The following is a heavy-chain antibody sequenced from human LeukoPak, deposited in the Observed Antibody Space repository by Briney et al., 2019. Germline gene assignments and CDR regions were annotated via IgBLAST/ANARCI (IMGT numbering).Heavy chain of an antibody. CDR3: ARVGPTGTAFDY. V-gene: IGHV3-74*01. Sequence: GGSLRLSCAASGFTFSSYWMHWVRQAPGKGLVWVSRINSDGSSTSYADSVKGRFIISRDNAKNTLYLQMNSLRAEDTAVYYCARVGPTGTAFDYWGQGTLVTVSS. CDR2: INSDGSST. CDR1: GFTFSSYW. D-gene: IGHD1-1*01. J-gene: IGHJ4*02.